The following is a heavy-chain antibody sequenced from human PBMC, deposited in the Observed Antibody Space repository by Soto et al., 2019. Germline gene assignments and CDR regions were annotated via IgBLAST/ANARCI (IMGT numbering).Heavy chain of an antibody. CDR3: AKERMEQYQLLPFFDY. CDR1: GFTFSSYG. CDR2: ISFDGSNK. D-gene: IGHD2-2*01. V-gene: IGHV3-30*18. Sequence: GGSLRLSCAASGFTFSSYGMHWLRQAPGKGLEWVAVISFDGSNKYYAGSVKGRFTISRDNSRNTLYLQMNSLRAEDTAVYYCAKERMEQYQLLPFFDYWGQGTLVTVYS. J-gene: IGHJ4*02.